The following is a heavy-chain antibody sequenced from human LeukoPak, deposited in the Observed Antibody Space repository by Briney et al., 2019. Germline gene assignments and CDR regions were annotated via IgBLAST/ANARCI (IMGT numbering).Heavy chain of an antibody. D-gene: IGHD5-12*01. CDR2: IYTSGST. Sequence: SETLSLTCTVSGGSISSYYWSWIRQPAGKGLEWIGRIYTSGSTNYNPSLKSRVTISVDTSKNQFSLKLSSVTAADTAVYYCARVLSIVATVERWFDPWGQGTLVTVSS. J-gene: IGHJ5*02. CDR3: ARVLSIVATVERWFDP. CDR1: GGSISSYY. V-gene: IGHV4-4*07.